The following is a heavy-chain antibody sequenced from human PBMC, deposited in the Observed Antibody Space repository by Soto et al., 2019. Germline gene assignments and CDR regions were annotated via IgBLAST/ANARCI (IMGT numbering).Heavy chain of an antibody. D-gene: IGHD2-2*01. CDR3: AREGIVTPASSSFDY. J-gene: IGHJ4*02. CDR2: ISAYDGNT. V-gene: IGHV1-18*01. Sequence: QVQLVQSGTEVKKPGASVKVSCKASGYTFTNYGITWVRQAPGQGLEWLGWISAYDGNTNYAQKLQDRVTMTTDTYTRTAYMELRSLRSDDTAVYYCAREGIVTPASSSFDYWGQGTRVTVSS. CDR1: GYTFTNYG.